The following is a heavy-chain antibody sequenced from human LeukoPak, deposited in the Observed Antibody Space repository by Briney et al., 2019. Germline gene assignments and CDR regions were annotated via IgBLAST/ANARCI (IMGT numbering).Heavy chain of an antibody. CDR3: ARESQQLGNYFDY. J-gene: IGHJ4*02. Sequence: GGSLRLSCAASGFTFSSYAMSWVRQAPGKGLEWVSAISGSGGSTYYADSVKGRFTITRDNSKNTLYLQMNSLRAEDTAVYYCARESQQLGNYFDYWGQGTLVTVSS. V-gene: IGHV3-23*01. CDR1: GFTFSSYA. D-gene: IGHD6-13*01. CDR2: ISGSGGST.